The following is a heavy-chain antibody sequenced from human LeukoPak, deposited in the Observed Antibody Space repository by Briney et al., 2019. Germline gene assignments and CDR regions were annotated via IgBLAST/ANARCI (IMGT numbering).Heavy chain of an antibody. CDR3: ARDPTSGSYHLSHYGMDV. Sequence: PGGSLRLSCAASGVTFSDYYMSWIRQAPGKGLEWVSYMSSSGSTIYYADSVKGRFTISRDNAKNSLYLQMNSLRAEDTAVYYCARDPTSGSYHLSHYGMDVWGQGTTVTVSS. J-gene: IGHJ6*02. D-gene: IGHD3-10*01. CDR1: GVTFSDYY. CDR2: MSSSGSTI. V-gene: IGHV3-11*01.